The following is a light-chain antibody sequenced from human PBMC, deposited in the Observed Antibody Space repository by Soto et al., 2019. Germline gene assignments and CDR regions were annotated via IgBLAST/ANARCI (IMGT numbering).Light chain of an antibody. Sequence: EIVMTQSPGTLSVSPGERVTLSCRGSQSVSSSLAWYQQKPGQAPRLLIYGASTRAPGVPARFSGSGSGTDFTVTISSLQSEDFAVYYCQQHNGWPLTFGGGTKVEI. CDR1: QSVSSS. CDR2: GAS. V-gene: IGKV3-15*01. CDR3: QQHNGWPLT. J-gene: IGKJ4*01.